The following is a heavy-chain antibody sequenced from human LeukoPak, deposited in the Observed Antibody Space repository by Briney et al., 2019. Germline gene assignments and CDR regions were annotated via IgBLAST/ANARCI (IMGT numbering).Heavy chain of an antibody. CDR3: AKDRRYDGHRGAFDI. D-gene: IGHD1-1*01. CDR2: ISYDGSNK. Sequence: GRSLRLSCAASGFTFSSYGMHWVRQAPGKGLEWVAVISYDGSNKYYADSVKGRFTISRDNSKNTLYLQMNSLRAEDTAVYYCAKDRRYDGHRGAFDIWGQGTMVTVSS. V-gene: IGHV3-30*18. CDR1: GFTFSSYG. J-gene: IGHJ3*02.